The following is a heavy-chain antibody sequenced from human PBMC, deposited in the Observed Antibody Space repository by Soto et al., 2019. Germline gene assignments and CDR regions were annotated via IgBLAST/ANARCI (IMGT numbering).Heavy chain of an antibody. J-gene: IGHJ4*02. CDR2: ISGDGTIR. CDR3: IRDGPLWEPPY. V-gene: IGHV3-74*01. D-gene: IGHD1-26*01. Sequence: EVQLVESGGGLVQPGGSLRLSCIASGFTFSAYWMAWVRQAPGKGLVWVSRISGDGTIRSYSDSVKGRFTISRENAKNTLYMQLSSLRADDTAVYYCIRDGPLWEPPYWGQGTLVSVSS. CDR1: GFTFSAYW.